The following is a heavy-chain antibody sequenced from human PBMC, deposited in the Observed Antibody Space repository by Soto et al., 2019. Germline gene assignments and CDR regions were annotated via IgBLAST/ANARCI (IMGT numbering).Heavy chain of an antibody. J-gene: IGHJ6*02. CDR1: GGTFSSYA. CDR2: FNPIFETA. D-gene: IGHD3-10*01. CDR3: TMGITLIRGVIPPGYYYGMDV. V-gene: IGHV1-69*01. Sequence: QVQLVQSGAEVKKPGSSVKVSCKASGGTFSSYAISWVRQAPGQGLEWMGGFNPIFETANYAQKFQGRVTITADESTNTAYMELSSRRSEDTAVYYCTMGITLIRGVIPPGYYYGMDVWGQGTTVAVSS.